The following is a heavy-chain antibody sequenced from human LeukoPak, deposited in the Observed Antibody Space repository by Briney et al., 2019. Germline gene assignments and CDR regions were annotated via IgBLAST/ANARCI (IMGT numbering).Heavy chain of an antibody. CDR3: ARARNDYGDYCVD. J-gene: IGHJ4*02. Sequence: GASVKVSCKASGYTFTGYYMHWGRQAPGQGLEWMGWINPNSGGTNYAQKFQGRVTMTRDTSISTAYMELSRLRSDDTAVYYCARARNDYGDYCVDWGQGTLVTVSS. CDR1: GYTFTGYY. CDR2: INPNSGGT. D-gene: IGHD4-17*01. V-gene: IGHV1-2*02.